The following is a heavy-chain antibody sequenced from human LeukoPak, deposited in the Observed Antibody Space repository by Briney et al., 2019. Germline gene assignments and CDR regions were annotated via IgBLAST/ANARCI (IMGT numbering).Heavy chain of an antibody. Sequence: SETLSLTCTVSGGSISSYYWSWIRQPPGKGLEWIGYIYYSGSTNYKSSLKSRVTISVDTSKNQFSLKLSSVTAADTAVYYCAREPSYSSGWIDHDAFDIWGQGTMVTVSS. CDR2: IYYSGST. CDR3: AREPSYSSGWIDHDAFDI. D-gene: IGHD6-19*01. CDR1: GGSISSYY. V-gene: IGHV4-59*12. J-gene: IGHJ3*02.